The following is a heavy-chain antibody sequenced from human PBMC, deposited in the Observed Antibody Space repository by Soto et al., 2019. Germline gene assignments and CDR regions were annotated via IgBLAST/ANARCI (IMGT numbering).Heavy chain of an antibody. CDR3: ASLARGRAVRGSGPYYFDY. J-gene: IGHJ4*02. CDR2: IIPIFGTA. CDR1: GGTFSSYA. D-gene: IGHD3-10*01. Sequence: QVQLVQSGAEVKKLGSSVKVSCKASGGTFSSYAISWVRQAPGQGLEWMGGIIPIFGTANYAQQFQGRVTITADESTSTAYMELSSLRSEDTAVYYCASLARGRAVRGSGPYYFDYWGQGTLVTVSS. V-gene: IGHV1-69*01.